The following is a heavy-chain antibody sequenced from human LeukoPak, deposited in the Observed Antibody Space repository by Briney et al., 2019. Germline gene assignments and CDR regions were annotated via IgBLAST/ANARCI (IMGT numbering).Heavy chain of an antibody. CDR2: IIPICGTA. J-gene: IGHJ4*02. D-gene: IGHD5-24*01. CDR1: AGTFSSYA. Sequence: RASVKVSCKASAGTFSSYAISWVRQAPGQGLEWMGGIIPICGTANYAQKFQGRVTITTVESTSTAYMELSSLRSEDTAVYYCATRDRWLQFPFDYWGQGTLVTVSS. CDR3: ATRDRWLQFPFDY. V-gene: IGHV1-69*05.